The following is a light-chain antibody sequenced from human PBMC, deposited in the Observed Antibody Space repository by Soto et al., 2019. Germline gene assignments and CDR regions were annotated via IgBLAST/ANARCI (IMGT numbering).Light chain of an antibody. CDR1: QSIDSW. Sequence: DIQMTQSPSTMSASVGDRVTITCRASQSIDSWLALYQQKPGKAPKFLMYKASNLESGVPSRFSGSGSETEFTLTISSLQPDDFAIYYCQHYKSYPWTFGQGTKVDIK. V-gene: IGKV1-5*03. CDR2: KAS. CDR3: QHYKSYPWT. J-gene: IGKJ1*01.